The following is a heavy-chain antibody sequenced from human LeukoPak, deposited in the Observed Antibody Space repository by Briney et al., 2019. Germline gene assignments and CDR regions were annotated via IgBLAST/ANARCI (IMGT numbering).Heavy chain of an antibody. CDR2: ISAYNGNT. D-gene: IGHD3-22*01. CDR3: AKDRLYYYDLAEVREPNFDY. Sequence: ASVKVSCKASGYTFTSYGISWVRQAPGQGLEWMGWISAYNGNTNYAQKLQGRVTMTTATSTSTAYMELRSLIYDDTAVYYCAKDRLYYYDLAEVREPNFDYGGQGTLVTVSS. V-gene: IGHV1-18*01. J-gene: IGHJ4*02. CDR1: GYTFTSYG.